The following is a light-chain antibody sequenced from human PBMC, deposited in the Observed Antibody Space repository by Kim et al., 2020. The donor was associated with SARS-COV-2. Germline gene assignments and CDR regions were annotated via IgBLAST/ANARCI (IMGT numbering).Light chain of an antibody. V-gene: IGLV1-44*01. J-gene: IGLJ3*02. CDR1: YSNIGRNT. CDR3: AAWDDSLSGPV. CDR2: SNN. Sequence: SELTQPPSASGTPGQRVTISCSGSYSNIGRNTINWYQQLPGTAPKLLIYSNNERPSGVPDRFSGSKSGTSASLAISGLLSGDEADYYCAAWDDSLSGPVFGGGTQLTVL.